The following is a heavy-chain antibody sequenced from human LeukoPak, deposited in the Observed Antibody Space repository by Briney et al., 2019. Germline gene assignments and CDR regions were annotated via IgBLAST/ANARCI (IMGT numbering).Heavy chain of an antibody. CDR3: ARRNYGDYDHYFDY. D-gene: IGHD4-17*01. CDR2: ISYSGST. CDR1: GGSISSYF. J-gene: IGHJ4*02. V-gene: IGHV4-59*08. Sequence: PSETLSLTCTVSGGSISSYFWSWIRQPPGKGLEGIGYISYSGSTNYNPSLKSRVTISVDTSRNQFSLKLTSVTAADTAVYYCARRNYGDYDHYFDYWGQGTLVTVSS.